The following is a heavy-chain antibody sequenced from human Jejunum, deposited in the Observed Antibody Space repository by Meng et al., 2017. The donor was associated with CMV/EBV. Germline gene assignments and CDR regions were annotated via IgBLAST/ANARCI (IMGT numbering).Heavy chain of an antibody. J-gene: IGHJ4*02. CDR2: ISYDGGNK. Sequence: GFTSSRYPMHWVRQAPGKGLEWVAVISYDGGNKYYADSVKDRFTISRDNSNNTLYLQLDSLRAEDTAVYYCARDRTSVVVPAALLYWGQGTLVTVSS. D-gene: IGHD2-2*01. CDR1: GFTSSRYP. CDR3: ARDRTSVVVPAALLY. V-gene: IGHV3-30-3*01.